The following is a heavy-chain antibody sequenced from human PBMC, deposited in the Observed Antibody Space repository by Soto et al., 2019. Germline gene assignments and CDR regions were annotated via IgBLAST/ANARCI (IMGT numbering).Heavy chain of an antibody. CDR1: GGSISSSNW. CDR3: AREPLAHSYFDF. J-gene: IGHJ4*02. CDR2: LYNAERT. Sequence: SETLSLTCAVSGGSISSSNWWSWIRQPAGKGLEWLGRLYNAERTNYNPSLKSRVTMSMDTSKNQFSLKLTSVTAADSAVYFCAREPLAHSYFDFWGQGTLVTVSS. V-gene: IGHV4-4*07.